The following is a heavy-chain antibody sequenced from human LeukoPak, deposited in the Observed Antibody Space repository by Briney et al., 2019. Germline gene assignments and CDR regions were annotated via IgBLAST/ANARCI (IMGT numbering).Heavy chain of an antibody. CDR1: GFTFSSYD. V-gene: IGHV3-13*01. CDR3: ATSPGSSGPDAFDI. J-gene: IGHJ3*02. Sequence: GGSLRLSCAASGFTFSSYDMHWVRQATGKGLEWVSAIGTAGDTYYPGSVKGRFTISRDNSKNTLYLQMNSLRAEDTAVYYCATSPGSSGPDAFDIWGQGTMVTVSS. D-gene: IGHD6-19*01. CDR2: IGTAGDT.